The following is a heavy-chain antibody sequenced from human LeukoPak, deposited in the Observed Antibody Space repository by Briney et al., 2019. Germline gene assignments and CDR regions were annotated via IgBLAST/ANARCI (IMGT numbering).Heavy chain of an antibody. CDR3: ARYSSSSGGAAYYLDY. J-gene: IGHJ4*02. D-gene: IGHD6-6*01. CDR1: GFTLRNYW. CDR2: ISGDGSVT. Sequence: GGSLRLSCTASGFTLRNYWMHWVRQVPGKRLVWVSRISGDGSVTNYADSVQGRFTISRDNAKNILYLQINSLRSEDTAVYYCARYSSSSGGAAYYLDYWGQGTLVTVSS. V-gene: IGHV3-74*01.